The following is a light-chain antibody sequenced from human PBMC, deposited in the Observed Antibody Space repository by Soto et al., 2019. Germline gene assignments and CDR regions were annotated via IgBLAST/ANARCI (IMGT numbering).Light chain of an antibody. J-gene: IGLJ2*01. V-gene: IGLV1-51*02. Sequence: QSVLTQPPSVSAAPGQKVTISCSGSSSNIGNNYVSWYQQLPGTAPKLLIYENNKRPSGIPDRFSGSKSGTSATLGITGLQTGDEAVFYCGTWYSSLSVVVFGGGTK. CDR3: GTWYSSLSVVV. CDR2: ENN. CDR1: SSNIGNNY.